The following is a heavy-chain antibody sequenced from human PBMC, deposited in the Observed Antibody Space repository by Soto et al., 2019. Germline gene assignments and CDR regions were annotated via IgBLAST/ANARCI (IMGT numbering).Heavy chain of an antibody. CDR1: GGSISSAGYY. V-gene: IGHV4-31*11. Sequence: QVQLQESGPGLVKPSQTLSLTCAVSGGSISSAGYYWSWFRQHPGRGLEWIGYIYYTGTTYYNPSLKSRITISVDTSKNQFSLKLISVTAADTAMYYCARDYDSSGSTNDAIDIWGQGTMVTVSS. CDR3: ARDYDSSGSTNDAIDI. D-gene: IGHD3-22*01. J-gene: IGHJ3*02. CDR2: IYYTGTT.